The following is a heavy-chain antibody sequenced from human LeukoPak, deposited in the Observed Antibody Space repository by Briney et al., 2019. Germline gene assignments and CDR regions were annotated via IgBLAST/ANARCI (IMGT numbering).Heavy chain of an antibody. J-gene: IGHJ4*02. CDR2: IYYSGST. V-gene: IGHV4-59*01. CDR3: ARESVAAAGIYFDY. CDR1: GGSISSYY. D-gene: IGHD6-13*01. Sequence: SETLSLTCTVSGGSISSYYWSWIRQPPGKGLEWIGYIYYSGSTNYNPSLKSRVTISVDTSKNQFSLKLSSVAAADTAVYYCARESVAAAGIYFDYWGQGTLVTVSS.